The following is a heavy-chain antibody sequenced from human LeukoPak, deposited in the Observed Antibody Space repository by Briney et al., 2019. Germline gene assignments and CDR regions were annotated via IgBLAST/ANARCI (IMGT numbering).Heavy chain of an antibody. CDR1: GGSIFTDY. Sequence: SQTLSLTCSVSGGSIFTDYWIWIRQPPGKGLEWIGYMHHSGSTNYTPSLKSRLTISLDTSKNQSSLKLSSVTVADTAVYFCARHNPLYHLLFADFWGQGTLITVSS. J-gene: IGHJ4*02. D-gene: IGHD2-2*01. CDR3: ARHNPLYHLLFADF. CDR2: MHHSGST. V-gene: IGHV4-59*08.